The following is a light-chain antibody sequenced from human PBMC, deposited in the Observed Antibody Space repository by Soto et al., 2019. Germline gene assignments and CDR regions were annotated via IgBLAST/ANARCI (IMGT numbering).Light chain of an antibody. CDR1: QSISSS. CDR2: DAS. V-gene: IGKV1-5*01. J-gene: IGKJ1*01. Sequence: DIQMTQSPSALSASVGDRVMITCRASQSISSSLAWYQQKPGKAPKLLIYDASSLERGVPPRFSGSASGTEFTLTISSLQPDDFATYYCQQYNGYSRTFGQGTKV. CDR3: QQYNGYSRT.